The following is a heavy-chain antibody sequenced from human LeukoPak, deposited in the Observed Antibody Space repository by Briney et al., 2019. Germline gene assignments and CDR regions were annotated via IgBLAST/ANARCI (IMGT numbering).Heavy chain of an antibody. J-gene: IGHJ4*02. CDR3: VRAGTYYDGLTGYRPYYFDY. D-gene: IGHD3-9*01. CDR2: ISYSGST. Sequence: SETLSLTCAVYTEAFNGYYWSWIRQPPGKGLEWIGYISYSGSTNYNPSLKSRVTISVDTSKNQFSLKLSSVTAADTAVYYCVRAGTYYDGLTGYRPYYFDYWGQGTLVIVSS. CDR1: TEAFNGYY. V-gene: IGHV4-59*01.